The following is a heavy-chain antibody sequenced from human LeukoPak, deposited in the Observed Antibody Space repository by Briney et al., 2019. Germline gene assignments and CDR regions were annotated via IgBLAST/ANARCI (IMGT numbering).Heavy chain of an antibody. V-gene: IGHV3-23*01. CDR3: AQTRMSYYYYGMDV. CDR1: GFTFSSYA. Sequence: GVSLRLSCAASGFTFSSYAMSWVRQAPGKGLEWVSAISGSGGSTYYADSVKGRFTISRDNSKNTLYLQMNSLRAEDTAVYYCAQTRMSYYYYGMDVWGQGTTVTVSS. D-gene: IGHD2-8*01. CDR2: ISGSGGST. J-gene: IGHJ6*02.